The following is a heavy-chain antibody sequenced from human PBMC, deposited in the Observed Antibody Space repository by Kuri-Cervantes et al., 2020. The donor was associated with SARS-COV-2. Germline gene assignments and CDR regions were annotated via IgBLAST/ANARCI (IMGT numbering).Heavy chain of an antibody. V-gene: IGHV3-30-3*01. Sequence: SCKASGYTFTGYYMHWVRQAPGKGLEWVAVISYDGSNKYYADSVKGRFTISRDNSKNTLYLQMNSLRAEDTAVYYCARGASREKAPVRAFDIWGQGTMVTVSS. J-gene: IGHJ3*02. D-gene: IGHD1-26*01. CDR2: ISYDGSNK. CDR3: ARGASREKAPVRAFDI. CDR1: GYTFTGYY.